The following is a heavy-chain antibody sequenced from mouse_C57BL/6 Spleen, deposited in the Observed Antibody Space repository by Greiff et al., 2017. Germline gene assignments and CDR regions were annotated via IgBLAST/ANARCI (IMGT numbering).Heavy chain of an antibody. CDR3: VREGYYYGSSYGAMDY. CDR2: IRSKSSNYAT. CDR1: GFTFNTYA. D-gene: IGHD1-1*01. Sequence: EVHLVESGGGLVQPKGSLKLSCAASGFTFNTYAMHWVRQAPGKGLEWVARIRSKSSNYATYYADSVKDRFTISRDDSQSMLYLQMNNLKTEDTAMYYCVREGYYYGSSYGAMDYWGQGTSVTVSS. J-gene: IGHJ4*01. V-gene: IGHV10-3*01.